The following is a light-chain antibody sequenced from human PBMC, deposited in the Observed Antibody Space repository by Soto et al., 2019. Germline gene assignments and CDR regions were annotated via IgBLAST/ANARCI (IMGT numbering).Light chain of an antibody. V-gene: IGLV1-40*01. CDR3: QSYDSSESGPVV. Sequence: QSVLTQPPSVSGAPGQRVTISCTESSSDIGAGYDGHWYQQLPGTAPKLLIYGNSNRPSGVPDRFSGTKSGTSASLASTGRQAEDEGDYYCQSYDSSESGPVVFGGGTKLTVL. J-gene: IGLJ2*01. CDR2: GNS. CDR1: SSDIGAGYD.